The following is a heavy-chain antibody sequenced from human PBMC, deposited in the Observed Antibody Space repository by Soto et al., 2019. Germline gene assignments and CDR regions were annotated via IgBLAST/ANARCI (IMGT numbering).Heavy chain of an antibody. CDR1: GFTFSNYA. J-gene: IGHJ3*02. V-gene: IGHV3-23*01. Sequence: GGSLRLSCVASGFTFSNYAMHWVRQAPGKGLEWVSVISGSGDNKYYADSVKGRFTFSRDNSKNTLYLQMNSLRAEDTAVYYCAKTANGWFSAFDIWGQGTMVTVSS. D-gene: IGHD6-19*01. CDR2: ISGSGDNK. CDR3: AKTANGWFSAFDI.